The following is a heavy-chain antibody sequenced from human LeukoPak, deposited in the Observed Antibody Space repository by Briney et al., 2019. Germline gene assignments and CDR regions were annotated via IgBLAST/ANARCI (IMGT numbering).Heavy chain of an antibody. V-gene: IGHV4-39*01. J-gene: IGHJ4*02. CDR2: IYYSGST. CDR1: GNSIRSSSYY. D-gene: IGHD3-22*01. Sequence: SETLSLTCTVSGNSIRSSSYYWGWIRQPPGKGLEWIGYIYYSGSTYYSSSLKSRVTISVDTSKNQFSLKLYSVTAADTAVYYCASRYYYDSRGYFLYWGQGTLVTVSS. CDR3: ASRYYYDSRGYFLY.